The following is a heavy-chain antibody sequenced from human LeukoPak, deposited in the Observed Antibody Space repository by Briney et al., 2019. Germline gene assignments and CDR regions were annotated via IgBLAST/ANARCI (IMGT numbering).Heavy chain of an antibody. Sequence: ASVKVSCKTSGYTFSNYGIYWARQAPGQGLECMGWISGYTGDTKYAEILQGRFTVTTDTSTNTAYMELRSLTDDDTAVYYCARAGYCGDGGCRGGSAFDVWGQGTAVTVSS. J-gene: IGHJ3*01. V-gene: IGHV1-18*01. CDR2: ISGYTGDT. CDR1: GYTFSNYG. D-gene: IGHD2-15*01. CDR3: ARAGYCGDGGCRGGSAFDV.